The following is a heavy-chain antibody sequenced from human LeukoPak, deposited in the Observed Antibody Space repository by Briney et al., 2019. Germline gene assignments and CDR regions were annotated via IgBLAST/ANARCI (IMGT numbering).Heavy chain of an antibody. CDR3: ARGSPYYYDSSGPGPFDY. CDR2: ISSSGSTI. CDR1: GFTFSDYY. D-gene: IGHD3-22*01. J-gene: IGHJ4*02. V-gene: IGHV3-11*01. Sequence: GGSLRLSCAASGFTFSDYYMSWIRQAPGKGLEWVSYISSSGSTIYYADSVKGRFTISRDNAKNSLYLQMNSLRVEDTAVYYCARGSPYYYDSSGPGPFDYWGQGTLVTVSS.